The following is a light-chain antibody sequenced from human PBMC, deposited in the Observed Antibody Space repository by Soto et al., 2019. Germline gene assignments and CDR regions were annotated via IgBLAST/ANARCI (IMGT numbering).Light chain of an antibody. V-gene: IGLV2-14*01. CDR3: SSFTSSITYV. Sequence: QSVLTQPASVSGSPGQSITISCTGTSSDVGGYNSVSWYRQDPGKAPKLIIYDVTYRPSGVSNRFFGSKSGNTASLTISGLQSEDEADYHCSSFTSSITYVFGTGTKVTVL. J-gene: IGLJ1*01. CDR1: SSDVGGYNS. CDR2: DVT.